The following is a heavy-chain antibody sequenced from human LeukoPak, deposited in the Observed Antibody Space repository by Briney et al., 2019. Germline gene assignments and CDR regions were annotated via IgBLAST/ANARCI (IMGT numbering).Heavy chain of an antibody. D-gene: IGHD3-9*01. J-gene: IGHJ4*02. CDR2: IYSGGSI. CDR3: ASLKKNYDILTGTNYYFDY. V-gene: IGHV3-53*01. Sequence: PGGSLRLSCAASGFTVSSNYMSWVRQAPGKGLEWVSVIYSGGSIYYADSVKGRFTISRDNSKNTLYLQMNSLRAEDTAVYYCASLKKNYDILTGTNYYFDYWGQGTLVTVSS. CDR1: GFTVSSNY.